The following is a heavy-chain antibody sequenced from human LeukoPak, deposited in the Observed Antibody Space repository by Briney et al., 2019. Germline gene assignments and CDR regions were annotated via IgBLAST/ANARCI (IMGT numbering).Heavy chain of an antibody. V-gene: IGHV1-18*01. Sequence: ASVKVSCKASGYTFTSYGISWVRQAPGQGLEWMGWISAYNGNTNYAQRLQGRVTMTTDTSTSTAYMELRSLRSDDTAVYYCARGHSSSWSDEYYFDYWGQGTLVTVSS. D-gene: IGHD6-13*01. J-gene: IGHJ4*02. CDR3: ARGHSSSWSDEYYFDY. CDR2: ISAYNGNT. CDR1: GYTFTSYG.